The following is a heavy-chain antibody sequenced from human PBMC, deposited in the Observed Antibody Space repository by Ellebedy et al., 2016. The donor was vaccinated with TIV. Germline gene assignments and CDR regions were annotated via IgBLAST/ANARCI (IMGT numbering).Heavy chain of an antibody. Sequence: ASVKVSCKASGDTFTNYYINWVRQAPGQGLEWMGWISAYNGNTNYAQKLQGRVTMTTDTSTSTAYMELRSLRSDDTAVYYCARQMNDIVVVPAAEYWGQGTLVTVSS. CDR2: ISAYNGNT. D-gene: IGHD2-2*01. CDR1: GDTFTNYY. CDR3: ARQMNDIVVVPAAEY. V-gene: IGHV1-18*04. J-gene: IGHJ4*02.